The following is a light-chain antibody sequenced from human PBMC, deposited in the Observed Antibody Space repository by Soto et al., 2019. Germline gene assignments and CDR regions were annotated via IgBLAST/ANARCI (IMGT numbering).Light chain of an antibody. Sequence: IVMAQSPATLSVSPGERATLSCRASQDIRTNLIGFQQKPGQSPRVVIYDASTTAANIPARFSGSGSGTEFTLTISSLQSEDFAVYYCLHNSDWPPVYTFGPGTRVDIK. CDR1: QDIRTN. V-gene: IGKV3-15*01. J-gene: IGKJ2*01. CDR3: LHNSDWPPVYT. CDR2: DAS.